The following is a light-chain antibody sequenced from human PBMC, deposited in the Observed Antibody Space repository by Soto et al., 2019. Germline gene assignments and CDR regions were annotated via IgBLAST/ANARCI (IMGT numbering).Light chain of an antibody. J-gene: IGKJ1*01. Sequence: IRMTQSPSSLSASTGDRVTITCRASQGISSYLAWYQQKPGKAPKLLIYAASTLQSGVPSRFSGSGSGTDFTLTISCLQSEDFATYYCQQYYSYPRAFGQGTKV. V-gene: IGKV1-8*01. CDR1: QGISSY. CDR3: QQYYSYPRA. CDR2: AAS.